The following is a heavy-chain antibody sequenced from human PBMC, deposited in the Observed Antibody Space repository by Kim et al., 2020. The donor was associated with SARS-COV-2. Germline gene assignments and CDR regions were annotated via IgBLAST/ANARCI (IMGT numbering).Heavy chain of an antibody. CDR2: ISGSGGST. V-gene: IGHV3-23*01. CDR3: AKGSWGYYDFWSGLPPYYYDGMDG. Sequence: GGSLSLSCAASGFTFSSYAMSWVRQAPGKGLEWVAAISGSGGSTYYADSVKGRFTISRDNSKNTLYLQMNSLRAEDTAVYYCAKGSWGYYDFWSGLPPYYYDGMDGWGQGTTVTVSS. CDR1: GFTFSSYA. D-gene: IGHD3-3*01. J-gene: IGHJ6*02.